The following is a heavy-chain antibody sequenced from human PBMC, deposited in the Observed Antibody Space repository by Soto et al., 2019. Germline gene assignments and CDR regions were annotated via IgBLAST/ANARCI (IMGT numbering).Heavy chain of an antibody. CDR3: ARHPERIAQIGWFDP. Sequence: GGSLRLSCAASGFTFSSYSMNWVRQAPGKGLEWVSYISSSSSTIYYADSVKGRFTISRDNAKNSLYLQMNSLRAEDTAVYYCARHPERIAQIGWFDPMGPGNPGHRLL. CDR2: ISSSSSTI. CDR1: GFTFSSYS. V-gene: IGHV3-48*01. D-gene: IGHD6-13*01. J-gene: IGHJ5*02.